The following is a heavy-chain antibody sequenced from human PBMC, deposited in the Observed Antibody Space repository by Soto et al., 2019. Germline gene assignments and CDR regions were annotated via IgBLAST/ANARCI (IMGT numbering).Heavy chain of an antibody. CDR2: IYSSGRT. V-gene: IGHV4-61*01. J-gene: IGHJ4*02. D-gene: IGHD1-1*01. CDR1: GVSVNNDSYY. CDR3: AREFSNSPEAFDY. Sequence: LETLSLSCFVSGVSVNNDSYYWTWIRQPPGKGLEWIGYIYSSGRTNYNPSLASRLAMSINTSRNQFSLKLSSVTAADTAVFYCAREFSNSPEAFDYWGQGALVTVSS.